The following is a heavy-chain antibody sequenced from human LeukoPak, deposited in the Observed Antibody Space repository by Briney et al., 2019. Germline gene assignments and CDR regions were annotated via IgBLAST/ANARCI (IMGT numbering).Heavy chain of an antibody. CDR1: VYNFISYG. CDR3: ARSGYCSSSSCYRESDGLDF. Sequence: ASVKVSCKASVYNFISYGVSWVRQAPGQGGEGMGWVSTYNGNTNYAQNLQYRVTMTTDPATSTAYMELTNLRSGDTAVYYCARSGYCSSSSCYRESDGLDFWGRGTMVTVSS. CDR2: VSTYNGNT. J-gene: IGHJ3*01. D-gene: IGHD2-2*01. V-gene: IGHV1-18*01.